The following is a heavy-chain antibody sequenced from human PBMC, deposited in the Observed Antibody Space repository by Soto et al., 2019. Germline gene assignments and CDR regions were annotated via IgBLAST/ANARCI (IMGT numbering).Heavy chain of an antibody. CDR1: GLTVSGKYY. CDR2: LYDLDGI. D-gene: IGHD4-17*01. V-gene: IGHV3-53*01. CDR3: ASWHLREHAYDV. J-gene: IGHJ3*01. Sequence: DVQLVESGGGLIQPGGSLRLSCAAFGLTVSGKYYMAWVRQAPGKGLEWLSGLYDLDGIYYADSVKGRFTTSGDSSKNIVYLQMDDLRPADTAVYYCASWHLREHAYDVWGQGTTVTVSS.